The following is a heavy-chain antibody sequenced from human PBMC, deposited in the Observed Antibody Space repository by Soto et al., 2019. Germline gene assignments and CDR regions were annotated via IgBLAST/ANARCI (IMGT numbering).Heavy chain of an antibody. CDR2: IIPIFGTA. CDR1: GGTFSSYA. V-gene: IGHV1-69*13. J-gene: IGHJ6*04. D-gene: IGHD2-8*01. CDR3: ARDLGYCTNGVCAKIYYYYGMDV. Sequence: SVKVSCKASGGTFSSYAISWVRQAPGQGLEWMGGIIPIFGTANYAQKFQGRVTITADESTSTAYMELSSLRSEDTAVYYCARDLGYCTNGVCAKIYYYYGMDVWGKGTTGTVSS.